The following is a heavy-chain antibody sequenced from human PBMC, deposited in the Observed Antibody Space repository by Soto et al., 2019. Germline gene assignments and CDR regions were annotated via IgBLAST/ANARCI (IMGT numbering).Heavy chain of an antibody. CDR1: GYTFTSYA. CDR3: AGGGSFDSSGYHYCSAFDL. CDR2: INAGNGNT. Sequence: QVQLVQSGAEEKKPGASVKVSCKASGYTFTSYAMHWVRQAPGQRLEWMGWINAGNGNTKYAQTFQGRVTIARDTSASAADRELSSLRSVDTAVYYWAGGGSFDSSGYHYCSAFDLWGQGTMVTVSS. J-gene: IGHJ3*01. D-gene: IGHD3-22*01. V-gene: IGHV1-3*05.